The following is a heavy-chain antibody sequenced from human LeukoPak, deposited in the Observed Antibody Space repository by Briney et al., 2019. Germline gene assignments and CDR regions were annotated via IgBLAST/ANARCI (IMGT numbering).Heavy chain of an antibody. CDR2: ISSSSSTI. D-gene: IGHD3-16*01. CDR3: ARHLRATRARIDY. CDR1: GFTFSSYS. Sequence: PGGSLRLSCAASGFTFSSYSMNWVRQAPGKGLEWVSYISSSSSTIYYADSVKGRFTISRDNAENSLFLQMNSLRAEDTAVYYCARHLRATRARIDYWGQGTLVTVSS. J-gene: IGHJ4*02. V-gene: IGHV3-48*04.